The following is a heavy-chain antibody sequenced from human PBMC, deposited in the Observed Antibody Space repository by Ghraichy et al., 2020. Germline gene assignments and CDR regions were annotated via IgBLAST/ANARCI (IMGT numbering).Heavy chain of an antibody. CDR3: AKNIVETGKNHYYYYCMDV. CDR2: IKQDGSEK. Sequence: GGSLRLSCAASGFSVSGYWMSWVRQAPGKGLEWVASIKQDGSEKIDVDSGKGRFTISRDNGRNSQYLQMNSLRAEDTAMYYCAKNIVETGKNHYYYYCMDVWGQGSTVTGSS. V-gene: IGHV3-7*01. D-gene: IGHD5-12*01. J-gene: IGHJ6*02. CDR1: GFSVSGYW.